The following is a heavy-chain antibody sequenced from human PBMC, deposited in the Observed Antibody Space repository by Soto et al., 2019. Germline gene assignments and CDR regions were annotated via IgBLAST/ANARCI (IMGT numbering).Heavy chain of an antibody. V-gene: IGHV3-30*18. D-gene: IGHD2-2*01. Sequence: GGSLRLSCAASGFTFSGYGMHWVRQAPGKGLEWVAVISYDGSNKYYADSVKGRFTISRDNSKNTLYLQMNSLRAEDTAVYYCAKVRCSSTSCFPYYYYYGMDVWGQGTTVTVSS. CDR3: AKVRCSSTSCFPYYYYYGMDV. J-gene: IGHJ6*02. CDR1: GFTFSGYG. CDR2: ISYDGSNK.